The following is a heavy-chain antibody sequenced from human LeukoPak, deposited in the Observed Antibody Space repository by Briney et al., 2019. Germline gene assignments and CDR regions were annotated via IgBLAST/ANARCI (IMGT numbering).Heavy chain of an antibody. CDR1: GGTFSSYA. V-gene: IGHV1-69*13. Sequence: SVKVSCKASGGTFSSYAISWVRQAPGQGLEWMGGIIPIFGTANYAQKFQGRVTITADESTSTAYMELSSLRSEDTAVYYCARAGDDSSGRWLNWFDPWGQGTLVTVSS. CDR3: ARAGDDSSGRWLNWFDP. CDR2: IIPIFGTA. D-gene: IGHD3-22*01. J-gene: IGHJ5*02.